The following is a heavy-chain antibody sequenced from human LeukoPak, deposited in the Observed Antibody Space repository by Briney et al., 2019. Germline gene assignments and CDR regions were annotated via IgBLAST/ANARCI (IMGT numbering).Heavy chain of an antibody. CDR3: TTDDYGDYGSLSPDY. D-gene: IGHD4-17*01. CDR1: GFSFRTYS. V-gene: IGHV3-15*01. CDR2: IKSKTDGGTT. Sequence: GGSLRLSCAASGFSFRTYSMNWVRQAPGKGLEWVGRIKSKTDGGTTDYAAPVKGRFTISRDDSKSTLYLQMNSLKTEDTAVYYCTTDDYGDYGSLSPDYWGQGTLVTVSS. J-gene: IGHJ4*02.